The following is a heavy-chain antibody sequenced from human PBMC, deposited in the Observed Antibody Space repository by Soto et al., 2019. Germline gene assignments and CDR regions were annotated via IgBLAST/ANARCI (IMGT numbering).Heavy chain of an antibody. CDR1: GYTFTSYV. CDR3: ARDAGYCSGGSCYSGWFDP. Sequence: QVQLVQSGAEVKKPGASVKVSCKASGYTFTSYVISWVRQAPGQGIEWRGWISAYNGNTNYAQKLQGRVTLTTDTSTSTAYMELRSLRSDDTAVYYWARDAGYCSGGSCYSGWFDPWGQGTLVTVSS. J-gene: IGHJ5*02. V-gene: IGHV1-18*01. D-gene: IGHD2-15*01. CDR2: ISAYNGNT.